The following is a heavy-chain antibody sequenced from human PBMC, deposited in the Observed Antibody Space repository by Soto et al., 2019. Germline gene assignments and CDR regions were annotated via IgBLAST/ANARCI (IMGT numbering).Heavy chain of an antibody. CDR3: ARDPYYSGGYGAFDC. Sequence: EMQLVESGGGLVQPGGSLKLSCADSGFTFSNYWMTWVRQAPGKGLEWVANIKEDGSEKYYVDSVKGRFSISRDKAKNSVYLQMNSLRAEDTAVYYCARDPYYSGGYGAFDCWGQGTLVTVSS. CDR1: GFTFSNYW. V-gene: IGHV3-7*01. J-gene: IGHJ4*02. D-gene: IGHD3-22*01. CDR2: IKEDGSEK.